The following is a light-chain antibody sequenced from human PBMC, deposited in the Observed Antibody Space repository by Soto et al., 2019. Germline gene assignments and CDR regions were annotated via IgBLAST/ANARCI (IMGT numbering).Light chain of an antibody. J-gene: IGLJ1*01. CDR2: EVT. CDR3: SSYTGSSTLYV. CDR1: SGDVGTYNY. Sequence: QSVLTQPASASGSPGQSITISCTGTSGDVGTYNYVSWYQQHPGKAPKVMIYEVTYRPSGVSNRFSGSKSGNTASLTISGLQAEDEAEYYCSSYTGSSTLYVFGTGTKVTVL. V-gene: IGLV2-14*01.